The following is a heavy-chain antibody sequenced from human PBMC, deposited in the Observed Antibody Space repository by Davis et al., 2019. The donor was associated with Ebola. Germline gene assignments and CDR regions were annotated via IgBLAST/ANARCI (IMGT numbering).Heavy chain of an antibody. CDR2: ISGSGGNT. CDR3: ARLNPNDRGYFDY. J-gene: IGHJ4*02. Sequence: GGSLRLSCADSAITFSSYAMTWVRQAPGKGLEWVSAISGSGGNTYYADSVKGRFTISRDNSKKTMYLQMNSLRGEDTAVYYCARLNPNDRGYFDYWGQGTLVTVSS. CDR1: AITFSSYA. D-gene: IGHD3-10*01. V-gene: IGHV3-23*01.